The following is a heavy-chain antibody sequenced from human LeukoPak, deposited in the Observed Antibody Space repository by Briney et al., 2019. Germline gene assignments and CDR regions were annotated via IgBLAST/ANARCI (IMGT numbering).Heavy chain of an antibody. D-gene: IGHD5-18*01. CDR3: AREPGDRAIDRWFDP. Sequence: PGGSLRLSCGASGFTFSSYWMSWVRQAPGKGLEWVANIKEDGSEKYYVDSVKGRFIISRDNAKNSLYLHMSDLRAEDTAVYYCAREPGDRAIDRWFDPWGQGTLVIVSS. CDR2: IKEDGSEK. J-gene: IGHJ5*02. CDR1: GFTFSSYW. V-gene: IGHV3-7*03.